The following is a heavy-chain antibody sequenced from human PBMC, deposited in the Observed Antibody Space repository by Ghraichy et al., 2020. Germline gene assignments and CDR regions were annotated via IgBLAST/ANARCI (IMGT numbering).Heavy chain of an antibody. J-gene: IGHJ4*02. CDR3: ASVVKNANYGGLPDY. D-gene: IGHD4-23*01. CDR1: GGSISSGDYY. V-gene: IGHV4-31*03. CDR2: IYYSGST. Sequence: SETLSLTCTVSGGSISSGDYYWSWIRQHPGKGLEWVGYIYYSGSTYYNPSLKSRITISVDTSKNQFSLKLSSVTAADTAVYYCASVVKNANYGGLPDYWGQGTLVTVSS.